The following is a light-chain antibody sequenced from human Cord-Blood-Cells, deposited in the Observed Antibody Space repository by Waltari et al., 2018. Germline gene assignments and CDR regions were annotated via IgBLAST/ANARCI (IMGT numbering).Light chain of an antibody. CDR1: SSDVGGYNY. Sequence: QSALTQPRPVSGSPGQSVTIPSPGTSSDVGGYNYSSWYQQHPGKAPKLRIYDVSKRPSGVPDRFSGSKSGNTASLTISGLQAEDDADYYCCSYAGSYTFYVFGTGTKVTVL. J-gene: IGLJ1*01. CDR3: CSYAGSYTFYV. CDR2: DVS. V-gene: IGLV2-11*01.